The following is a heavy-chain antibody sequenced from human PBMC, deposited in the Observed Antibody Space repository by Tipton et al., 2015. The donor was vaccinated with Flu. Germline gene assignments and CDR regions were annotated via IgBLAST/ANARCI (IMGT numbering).Heavy chain of an antibody. Sequence: SLRLSCAASGFTFSSYAMSWVRQAPGKGLEWVSGITGGDASTNYADSVKGRFTISRDNARDTLYLQISSLTPEDTGFYFCAKGPGYGTQFDAWGQGILVTVSS. CDR3: AKGPGYGTQFDA. J-gene: IGHJ5*02. CDR1: GFTFSSYA. CDR2: ITGGDAST. V-gene: IGHV3-23*01. D-gene: IGHD3-16*01.